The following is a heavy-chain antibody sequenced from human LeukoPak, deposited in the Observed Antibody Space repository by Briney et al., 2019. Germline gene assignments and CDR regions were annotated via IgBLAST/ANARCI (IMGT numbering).Heavy chain of an antibody. V-gene: IGHV1-69*05. D-gene: IGHD2-2*01. CDR2: IIPIFGTA. CDR1: GGTFSSYA. Sequence: SVKVSCKASGGTFSSYAISWVRQAPGQGLEWMGGIIPIFGTANYAQKFQGRVTIATDESTSTAYMELSSLRSEDTAVYYCARVVMVPAGNWFDPWGQGTLVTVSS. CDR3: ARVVMVPAGNWFDP. J-gene: IGHJ5*02.